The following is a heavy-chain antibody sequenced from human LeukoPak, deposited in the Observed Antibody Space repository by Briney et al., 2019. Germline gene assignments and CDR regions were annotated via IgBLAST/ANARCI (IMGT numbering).Heavy chain of an antibody. J-gene: IGHJ4*02. CDR3: AREMTTVATFDFDY. Sequence: ASVKVSCKASGYTFTGYYMHWVRQAPGQGLEWMGWINPNSGGTNYAQKFQGRVTMTRDTSISTAYMELSRLRSDDTAVYYCAREMTTVATFDFDYWGQGTLVTVSS. CDR2: INPNSGGT. CDR1: GYTFTGYY. D-gene: IGHD4-23*01. V-gene: IGHV1-2*02.